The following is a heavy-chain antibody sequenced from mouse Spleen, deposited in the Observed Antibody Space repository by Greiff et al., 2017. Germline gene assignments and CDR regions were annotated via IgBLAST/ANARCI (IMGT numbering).Heavy chain of an antibody. V-gene: IGHV5-6-5*01. CDR2: ISSGGST. D-gene: IGHD2-1*01. CDR1: GFTFSSYA. Sequence: EVKLMESGGGLVKPGGSLKLSCAASGFTFSSYAMSWVRQTPEKRLEWVASISSGGSTYYPDSVKGRFTISRDNARNILYLQMSSLRSEDTAMYYCAREGQGYYGNFFAYWGQGTLVTVSA. J-gene: IGHJ3*01. CDR3: AREGQGYYGNFFAY.